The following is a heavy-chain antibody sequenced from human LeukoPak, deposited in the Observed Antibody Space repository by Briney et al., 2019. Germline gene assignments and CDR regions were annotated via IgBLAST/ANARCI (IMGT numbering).Heavy chain of an antibody. CDR1: GFTFSSYA. J-gene: IGHJ4*02. CDR3: AKDAEQWXVLGXXY. D-gene: IGHD6-19*01. CDR2: ISGSGGST. Sequence: GGSLRLSCSASGFTFSSYAMSWVRQAPGKGLEWVSAISGSGGSTYYAESVKGRFTISRDNSKNTVDLQINSLGTEDTAVYYCAKDAEQWXVLGXXYWGQGTLVTVSS. V-gene: IGHV3-23*01.